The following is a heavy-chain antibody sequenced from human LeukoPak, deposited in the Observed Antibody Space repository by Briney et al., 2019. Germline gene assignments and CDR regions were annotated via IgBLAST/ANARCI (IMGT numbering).Heavy chain of an antibody. CDR3: AVHWDYYDSSGYYYY. J-gene: IGHJ4*02. V-gene: IGHV1-69*06. D-gene: IGHD3-22*01. CDR1: GGTFSSYA. Sequence: ASVKVSCKASGGTFSSYAISWVRQAPGQGLEWMGGIIPIFGTANYAQKFQGRVTITADKSTSTAYMELSSLRSEDTAVYYCAVHWDYYDSSGYYYYWGQGTLVTVSS. CDR2: IIPIFGTA.